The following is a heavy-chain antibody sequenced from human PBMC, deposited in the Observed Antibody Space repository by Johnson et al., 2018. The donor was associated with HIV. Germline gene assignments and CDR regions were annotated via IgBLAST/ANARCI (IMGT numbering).Heavy chain of an antibody. V-gene: IGHV3-30*02. Sequence: VHLVESGGGVVQPGGSLRLSCAASGFTFSSYGMHWVRQAPGKGLEWVAFIRYDGSNKYYADSVKGRFTISRDNSKNTLYLQMNSLRAEDTAVYYCAKDTVSGSYDDAFDIWGQGTMVTVSS. J-gene: IGHJ3*02. CDR2: IRYDGSNK. D-gene: IGHD1-26*01. CDR3: AKDTVSGSYDDAFDI. CDR1: GFTFSSYG.